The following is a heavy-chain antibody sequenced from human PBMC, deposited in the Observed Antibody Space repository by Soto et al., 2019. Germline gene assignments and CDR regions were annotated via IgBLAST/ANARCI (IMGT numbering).Heavy chain of an antibody. CDR1: GFTFSSYG. CDR2: IWYDGSNK. CDR3: ARSKSESSSWYYFDY. V-gene: IGHV3-33*01. J-gene: IGHJ4*02. Sequence: QVQLVESGGGVVQPGRSLRLSCAASGFTFSSYGMHWVRQAPGKRLEWVAVIWYDGSNKYYADSVKGRFTISRDNSKNTLYLQMNSLRAEDTAVYYYARSKSESSSWYYFDYWGQGTLVTVSS. D-gene: IGHD6-13*01.